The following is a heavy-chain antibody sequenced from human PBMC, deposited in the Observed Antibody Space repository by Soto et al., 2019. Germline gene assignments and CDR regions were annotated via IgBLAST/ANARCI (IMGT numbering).Heavy chain of an antibody. Sequence: EASLRLSCAASGFTVSSYAMSWVRQAPGKGLEWVSTISGSGGSTYYADSVEGRFTISRDDSKNTLYLQMNSLRAEDTAVYYCATRSSWYYFDYRGQGTQVTVSS. CDR2: ISGSGGST. CDR3: ATRSSWYYFDY. D-gene: IGHD6-13*01. J-gene: IGHJ4*02. V-gene: IGHV3-23*01. CDR1: GFTVSSYA.